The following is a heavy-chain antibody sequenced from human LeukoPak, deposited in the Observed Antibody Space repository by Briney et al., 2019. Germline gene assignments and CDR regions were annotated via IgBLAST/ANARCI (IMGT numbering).Heavy chain of an antibody. CDR2: INHSGST. J-gene: IGHJ4*02. CDR1: GFTFSSDS. V-gene: IGHV4-34*08. CDR3: AAAAGRALDY. Sequence: LRLSCAASGFTFSSDSMNWVRQPPGKGLEWIGEINHSGSTNYNPSLKSRVTISVDTSKNQFSLKLSSVTAADTAVYYCAAAAGRALDYWGQGTLVTVSS. D-gene: IGHD6-13*01.